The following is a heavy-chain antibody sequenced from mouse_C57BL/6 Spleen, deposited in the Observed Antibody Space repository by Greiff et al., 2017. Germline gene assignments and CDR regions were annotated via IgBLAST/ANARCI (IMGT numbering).Heavy chain of an antibody. CDR1: GYTFTSYW. D-gene: IGHD2-4*01. CDR3: VSWGYDYAFPY. J-gene: IGHJ3*01. V-gene: IGHV1-53*01. Sequence: QVQLQQPGTELVKPGASVKLSCKASGYTFTSYWMHWVKQRPGQGLEWSENINPSNGGTNYNEKFKSKATLTVDKSSSTAYMQLSSLTSEVSAVYYCVSWGYDYAFPYWGQGTLVTVCA. CDR2: INPSNGGT.